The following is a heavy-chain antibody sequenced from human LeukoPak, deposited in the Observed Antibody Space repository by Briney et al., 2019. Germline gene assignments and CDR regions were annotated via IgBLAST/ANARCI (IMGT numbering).Heavy chain of an antibody. V-gene: IGHV3-30-3*01. CDR1: GYTFTGYY. D-gene: IGHD2-2*01. Sequence: SCKASGYTFTGYYMHWVRQAPGKGLEWVAVISYDGSNKYYADSVKGRFTISRDNSKNTLYLQMNSLRAEDTAVYYCARVSGSTSFFDYWGQGTLVTVSS. CDR2: ISYDGSNK. J-gene: IGHJ4*02. CDR3: ARVSGSTSFFDY.